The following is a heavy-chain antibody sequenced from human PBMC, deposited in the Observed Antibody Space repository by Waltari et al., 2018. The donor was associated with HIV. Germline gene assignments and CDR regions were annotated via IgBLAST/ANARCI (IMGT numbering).Heavy chain of an antibody. V-gene: IGHV4-59*01. Sequence: QVQLQESGPGLVKPSETLSLTCTISGGSIRNSYWSWIRQPPGKGLGWIGSLFYTGGTNYNPSLARRVTISVDTSKNQFSLKLSSVTAADTAVYYCARVPQQLVLSSYWYFDLWGRGTLVTVSS. D-gene: IGHD6-13*01. CDR3: ARVPQQLVLSSYWYFDL. J-gene: IGHJ2*01. CDR1: GGSIRNSY. CDR2: LFYTGGT.